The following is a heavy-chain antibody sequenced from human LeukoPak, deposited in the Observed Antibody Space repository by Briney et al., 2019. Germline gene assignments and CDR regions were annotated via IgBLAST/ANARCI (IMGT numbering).Heavy chain of an antibody. CDR2: ISSSGSI. CDR1: GFTFSSYS. D-gene: IGHD1-1*01. J-gene: IGHJ4*02. Sequence: GGSLRLSCAASGFTFSSYSMNWVRQAPGKGLEWVSYISSSGSIYYADSVKGRFTISRDNAKNSLYLQVNSLRAEDTAVYYCTRDLEALDYWGQGTLVTVSS. CDR3: TRDLEALDY. V-gene: IGHV3-48*01.